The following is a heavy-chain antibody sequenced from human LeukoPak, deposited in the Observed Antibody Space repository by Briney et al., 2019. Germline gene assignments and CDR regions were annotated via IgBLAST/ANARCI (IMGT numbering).Heavy chain of an antibody. CDR3: ARGSSGSDY. J-gene: IGHJ4*02. D-gene: IGHD6-6*01. CDR2: ISSGGGYI. Sequence: GGSLRLSCAPSGFTFSSYTMNWVRQAPGKGLEWVSSISSGGGYIYYADSVKGRYTTSRDNAKKPLSLQMNSLGAEDTAVYYCARGSSGSDYWGQGTLVTVSS. V-gene: IGHV3-21*01. CDR1: GFTFSSYT.